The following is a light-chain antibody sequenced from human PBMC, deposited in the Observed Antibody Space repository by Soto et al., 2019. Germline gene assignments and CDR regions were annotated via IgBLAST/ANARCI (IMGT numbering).Light chain of an antibody. CDR3: QQYSSYWT. CDR1: QAISSW. Sequence: DIPMTQSPSTLSASVGDRVTITCRASQAISSWLAWYQQKPGKAPKLLIYRASNLQSGVPSRFSGSESGTEFTLTISSLQPDDSATYYCQQYSSYWTFGQGTKVEIK. V-gene: IGKV1-5*03. CDR2: RAS. J-gene: IGKJ1*01.